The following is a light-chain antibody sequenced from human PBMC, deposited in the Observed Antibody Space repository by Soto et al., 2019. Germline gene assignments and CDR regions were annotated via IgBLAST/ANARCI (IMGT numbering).Light chain of an antibody. V-gene: IGKV3-15*01. J-gene: IGKJ4*01. CDR3: QQDNKWTLT. CDR1: QSVSNN. CDR2: GAS. Sequence: LTPSPCTLSMSPASRATLSCRASQSVSNNYLAWYQQKPGQAPRLLIYGASTRATGIPARFTGSGSGTEFTLTISSLQSEDFAVYCCQQDNKWTLTFGGGTKVDI.